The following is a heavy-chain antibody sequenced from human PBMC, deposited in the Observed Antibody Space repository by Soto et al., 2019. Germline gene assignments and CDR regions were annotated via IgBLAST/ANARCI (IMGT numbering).Heavy chain of an antibody. D-gene: IGHD3-3*01. J-gene: IGHJ4*02. CDR2: ISNDGRNK. Sequence: QLPLVESGGGVVQPGKSLRVSCAASQFTFSSFTMHWVRQAPGKGLEWVAVISNDGRNKFYADSVKGRFTISRDNSKNTLFLQMNSLTDEDTAVYYCARGGYYTFWNGSIGTYWGQGTLVTVSS. CDR1: QFTFSSFT. CDR3: ARGGYYTFWNGSIGTY. V-gene: IGHV3-30-3*01.